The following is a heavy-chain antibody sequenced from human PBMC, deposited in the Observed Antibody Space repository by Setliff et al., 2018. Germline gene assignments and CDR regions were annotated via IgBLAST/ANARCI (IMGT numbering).Heavy chain of an antibody. CDR3: ARAPPNQYSRGEGGMDV. D-gene: IGHD3-22*01. Sequence: SETLSLTCTVSGGSISSYYWSWIRQPPGKGLEWIGYIYASGSTNYNPSLKSRVTLSVDTSKNQFSLKVSSVTAADTAVYYCARAPPNQYSRGEGGMDVWGKGTTVTVSS. CDR2: IYASGST. V-gene: IGHV4-4*08. J-gene: IGHJ6*03. CDR1: GGSISSYY.